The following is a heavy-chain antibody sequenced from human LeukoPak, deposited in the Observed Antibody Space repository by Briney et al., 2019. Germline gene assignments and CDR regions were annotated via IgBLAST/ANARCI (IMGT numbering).Heavy chain of an antibody. V-gene: IGHV3-33*01. CDR2: IWYDGSNK. CDR3: ARDLTQLALFDY. J-gene: IGHJ4*02. CDR1: GFTFSNYG. D-gene: IGHD6-13*01. Sequence: GGSLRLSCAASGFTFSNYGMHCVRQAPGKGLEWVAVIWYDGSNKYYADSVKGRFTLSRDNSKNTLFLQMNSLRPEDTAVYFCARDLTQLALFDYWGQGTLVTVSS.